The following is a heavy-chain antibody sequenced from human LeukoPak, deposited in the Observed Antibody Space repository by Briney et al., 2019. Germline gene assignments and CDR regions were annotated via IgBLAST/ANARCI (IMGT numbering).Heavy chain of an antibody. D-gene: IGHD1-26*01. CDR3: ARVYWRLGAHDAFDI. CDR2: IDHIGNT. J-gene: IGHJ3*02. Sequence: PSETLSLTCTVSGYSITTNYWGWIRQPPGQGLEWIGTIDHIGNTFYNPSPTSRASISVDTSKNHFSLNLTSVTATDTALYYCARVYWRLGAHDAFDIWGQGTMVTVSS. CDR1: GYSITTNY. V-gene: IGHV4-38-2*02.